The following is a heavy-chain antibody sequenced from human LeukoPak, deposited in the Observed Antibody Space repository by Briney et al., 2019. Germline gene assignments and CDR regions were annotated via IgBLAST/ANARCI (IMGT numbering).Heavy chain of an antibody. Sequence: GGSLRLSCAASGFTFDDYGMTWVRQGPGKGLEWVSAINWNGDSTGYADSVKGRFTISRDNAKNSLYLQMNSLRAEDTALYYCARDGSGWNFDYWGQGTLVTVSS. V-gene: IGHV3-20*04. J-gene: IGHJ4*02. CDR2: INWNGDST. D-gene: IGHD6-19*01. CDR1: GFTFDDYG. CDR3: ARDGSGWNFDY.